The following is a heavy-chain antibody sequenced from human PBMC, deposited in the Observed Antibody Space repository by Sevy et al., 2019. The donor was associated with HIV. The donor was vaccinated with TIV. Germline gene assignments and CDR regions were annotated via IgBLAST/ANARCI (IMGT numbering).Heavy chain of an antibody. J-gene: IGHJ4*02. CDR1: GFTFSSYS. CDR3: ARSPIAAAGTCFDY. Sequence: GGSMRLSRAASGFTFSSYSMNWVRQAPGKGLEWVSSISSSSSYIYYADSVKGRFTISRDNAKNSLYLQMNSLRAEDTAVYYCARSPIAAAGTCFDYWGQGTLVTVSS. V-gene: IGHV3-21*01. D-gene: IGHD6-13*01. CDR2: ISSSSSYI.